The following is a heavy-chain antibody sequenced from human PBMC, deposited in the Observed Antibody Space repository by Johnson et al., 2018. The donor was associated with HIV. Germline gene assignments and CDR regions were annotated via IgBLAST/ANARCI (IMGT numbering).Heavy chain of an antibody. J-gene: IGHJ3*02. CDR3: ARDDSGSKSLGAFDI. CDR1: GFTVSSNY. CDR2: IYSGGST. D-gene: IGHD1-26*01. Sequence: VQLVESGGGLIQPGGSLRLSCAASGFTVSSNYMSWVRQAPRKGLEWVSVIYSGGSTYYADSVKGRFTISRDNSKNTLYLQMNSLRAEDTAVYYCARDDSGSKSLGAFDIWGQGTMVTVSS. V-gene: IGHV3-53*01.